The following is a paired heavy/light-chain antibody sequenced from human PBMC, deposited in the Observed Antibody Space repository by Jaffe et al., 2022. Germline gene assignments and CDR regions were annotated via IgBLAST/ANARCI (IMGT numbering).Light chain of an antibody. J-gene: IGKJ2*01. CDR2: AAS. CDR3: QQSYSTEYT. Sequence: DIQMTQSPSSLSASVGDRVTITCRASQSISSYLNWYQQKPGKAPKLLIYAASSLQSGVPSRFSGSGSGTDFTLTISSLQPEDFATYYCQQSYSTEYTFGQGTKLEIK. CDR1: QSISSY. V-gene: IGKV1-39*01.
Heavy chain of an antibody. V-gene: IGHV1-2*06. D-gene: IGHD3-10*01. CDR1: GYTFTGYY. CDR3: ARDLSKRGRLPDYYYYYYMDV. J-gene: IGHJ6*03. Sequence: QVQLVQSGAEVKKPGASVKVSCKASGYTFTGYYMHWVRQAPGQGLEWMGRINPNSGGTNYAQKFQGRVTMTRDTSISTAYMELSRLRSDDTAVYYCARDLSKRGRLPDYYYYYYMDVWGKGTTVTVSS. CDR2: INPNSGGT.